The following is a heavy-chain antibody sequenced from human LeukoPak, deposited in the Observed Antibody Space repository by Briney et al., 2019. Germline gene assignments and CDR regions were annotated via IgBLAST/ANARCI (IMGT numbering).Heavy chain of an antibody. CDR3: ARGNSWSYDY. CDR1: GFTFSSYA. J-gene: IGHJ4*02. CDR2: INQNAGEK. Sequence: GGSLRLSCAASGFTFSSYAMTWVRQAPGKGLEWVAIINQNAGEKAYVDSVKGRFTISRDNAKNSLYLQMNSLGGEDTAIYYCARGNSWSYDYWGQGTLVTVSS. V-gene: IGHV3-7*01. D-gene: IGHD3-10*01.